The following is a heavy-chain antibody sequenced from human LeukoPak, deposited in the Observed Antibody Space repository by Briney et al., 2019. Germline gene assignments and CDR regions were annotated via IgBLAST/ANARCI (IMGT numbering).Heavy chain of an antibody. CDR3: VRTGFNDRSGYFRHVDY. CDR2: VKQDGSDK. CDR1: GFTFSNYW. D-gene: IGHD3-22*01. V-gene: IGHV3-7*01. J-gene: IGHJ4*02. Sequence: GSLRLSCAASGFTFSNYWMSWVRQAPGKGLEWVANVKQDGSDKFYVDSVKGRFTISRDNAKNSLSLQMNSLRAEDTAVYYCVRTGFNDRSGYFRHVDYWGQGTLVTVSS.